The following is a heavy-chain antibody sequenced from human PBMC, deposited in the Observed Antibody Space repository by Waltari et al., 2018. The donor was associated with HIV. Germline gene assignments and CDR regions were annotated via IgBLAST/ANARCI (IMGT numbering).Heavy chain of an antibody. J-gene: IGHJ4*02. CDR2: IYYSGST. Sequence: QLQLQESGPGLVKPSETLSLTCTVSGGSISSSSYYWGWTRQPPGKGLEGIGSIYYSGSTYYNPSLKSRVTISVDTSKNQFSLKLSSVTAADTAVYYCAGYFGYESYFDYWGQGTLVTVSS. V-gene: IGHV4-39*01. D-gene: IGHD3-9*01. CDR3: AGYFGYESYFDY. CDR1: GGSISSSSYY.